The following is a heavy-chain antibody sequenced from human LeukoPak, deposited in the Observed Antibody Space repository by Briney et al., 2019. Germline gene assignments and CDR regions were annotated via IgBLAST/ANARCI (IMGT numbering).Heavy chain of an antibody. D-gene: IGHD3/OR15-3a*01. CDR2: IKVDGSEK. J-gene: IGHJ5*02. CDR1: GFSFIDYW. V-gene: IGHV3-7*01. Sequence: GGSLRLSCAASGFSFIDYWMSWVRQAPGKGLEWVANIKVDGSEKYYVDSVKGRFTISRDNAKNSLYLQMNSLRADDTAVYYCARDLGTWFDPWGQGTLVTVSS. CDR3: ARDLGTWFDP.